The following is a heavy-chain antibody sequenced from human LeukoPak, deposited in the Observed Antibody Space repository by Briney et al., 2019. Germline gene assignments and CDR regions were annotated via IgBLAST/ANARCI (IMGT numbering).Heavy chain of an antibody. Sequence: SVKVSCKASGGTFSNYAISWVRQAPGQGLEWMGRIIPIFGIANYAQKFQGRVTITADKSTSTAYMELSSLRSEDTAVYYCAREGGPTPYCSSTSCYIGRWLDYWGQGTLVTVSS. J-gene: IGHJ4*02. CDR1: GGTFSNYA. CDR2: IIPIFGIA. D-gene: IGHD2-2*02. V-gene: IGHV1-69*04. CDR3: AREGGPTPYCSSTSCYIGRWLDY.